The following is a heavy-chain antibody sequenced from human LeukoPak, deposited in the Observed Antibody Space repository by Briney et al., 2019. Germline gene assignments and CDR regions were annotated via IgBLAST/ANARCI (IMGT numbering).Heavy chain of an antibody. CDR3: ARGRLGLDY. J-gene: IGHJ4*02. V-gene: IGHV3-7*04. Sequence: TGGSLRLSCAASRFTFSSYWMTWVRQAPGKGLEWVANIKQDGSEEYYVDSVKGRFTISRDNAKNSLDLQMNSLRAEDTAVYYCARGRLGLDYWGQGILVTVSS. CDR1: RFTFSSYW. CDR2: IKQDGSEE. D-gene: IGHD5/OR15-5a*01.